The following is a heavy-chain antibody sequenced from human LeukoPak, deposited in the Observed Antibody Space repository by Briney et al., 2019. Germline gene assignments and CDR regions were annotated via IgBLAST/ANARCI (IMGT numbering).Heavy chain of an antibody. V-gene: IGHV4-4*02. J-gene: IGHJ4*02. D-gene: IGHD2-15*01. CDR2: IYHSGDT. Sequence: SETLSLTCAVSRDSISSGNWWSWVRQPPGKGLERIGEIYHSGDTNYNLSLKSRVTISVDKSKNQFSLNLNSVTAADTAVYYCARLCSGDTCSSYFDYWGQGTLVTVSS. CDR1: RDSISSGNW. CDR3: ARLCSGDTCSSYFDY.